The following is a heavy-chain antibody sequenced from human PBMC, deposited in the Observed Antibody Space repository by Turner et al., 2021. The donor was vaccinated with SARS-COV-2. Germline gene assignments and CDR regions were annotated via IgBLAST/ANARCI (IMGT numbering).Heavy chain of an antibody. CDR1: GYTLSELS. D-gene: IGHD1-7*01. CDR3: ATSWELPDAYFDS. Sequence: QVHLLQSGAEVKKPGASVKVSCKVSGYTLSELSIHWVRQAPGKGPEWMGGFNPEDGEPIYAQMFQGRFSLTEDTSTDTLYIELSSLRSEDTAVYYCATSWELPDAYFDSWGQGTLVTVSS. CDR2: FNPEDGEP. V-gene: IGHV1-24*01. J-gene: IGHJ4*02.